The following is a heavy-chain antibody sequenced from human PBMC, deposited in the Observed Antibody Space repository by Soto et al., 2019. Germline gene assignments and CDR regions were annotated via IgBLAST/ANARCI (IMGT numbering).Heavy chain of an antibody. D-gene: IGHD2-15*01. V-gene: IGHV3-33*01. Sequence: GGSLRLSCAASGFTFSSYGMHWVRQAPGKGLEWVAVIWYDGSNKYYADSVKGRFTISRDNSKNTLYLQMNSLRAEDTAVYYCARGGFVVVVAAHDAFDIWGQGTMVTVSS. CDR3: ARGGFVVVVAAHDAFDI. J-gene: IGHJ3*02. CDR2: IWYDGSNK. CDR1: GFTFSSYG.